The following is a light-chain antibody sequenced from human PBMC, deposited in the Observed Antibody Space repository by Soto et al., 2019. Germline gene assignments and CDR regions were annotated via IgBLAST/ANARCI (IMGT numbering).Light chain of an antibody. CDR2: AAS. CDR1: QGISSY. Sequence: DIQLTQSPSFLSASVGDRVTITCRASQGISSYLAWYQQTPGKAPKLLIYAASTLQSGVPSRFSGSGSGTEFTLTISSLQPEDFATYYCQQLNSYPRVTFGGGTKVEIK. J-gene: IGKJ4*01. CDR3: QQLNSYPRVT. V-gene: IGKV1-9*01.